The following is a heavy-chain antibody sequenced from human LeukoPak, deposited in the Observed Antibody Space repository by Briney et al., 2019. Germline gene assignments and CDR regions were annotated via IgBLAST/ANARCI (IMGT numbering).Heavy chain of an antibody. CDR3: ARGDFYSSGWDYFDY. CDR2: IYYSGST. V-gene: IGHV4-59*11. CDR1: GGSISSHY. D-gene: IGHD6-19*01. Sequence: SETLSLTCTVSGGSISSHYWSWIRQPPRKGLEWIGYIYYSGSTNYNPSLKSRVTISVDTSKNQFSLKLSSVTAADTAVYYCARGDFYSSGWDYFDYWGQGTLVTVSS. J-gene: IGHJ4*02.